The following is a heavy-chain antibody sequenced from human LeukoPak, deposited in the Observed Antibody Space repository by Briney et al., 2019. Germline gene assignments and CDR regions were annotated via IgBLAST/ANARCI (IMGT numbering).Heavy chain of an antibody. CDR1: GFTFSSYE. CDR2: ISSSGSTI. D-gene: IGHD2-15*01. J-gene: IGHJ6*02. Sequence: GGSLRLSCAASGFTFSSYEMNWVRQAPCKGLEWVSYISSSGSTIYSADSVKGRFTLSRDNAKNTLYLQMNSLRAEDTAVYHCARDAVSGMVRSEHGMDVWGQGTTVTVSS. V-gene: IGHV3-48*03. CDR3: ARDAVSGMVRSEHGMDV.